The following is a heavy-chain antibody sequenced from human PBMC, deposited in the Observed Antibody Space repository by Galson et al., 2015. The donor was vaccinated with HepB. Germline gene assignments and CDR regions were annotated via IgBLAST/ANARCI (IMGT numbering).Heavy chain of an antibody. D-gene: IGHD3-22*01. CDR2: IHYSGST. J-gene: IGHJ4*02. CDR1: GGSIRSYY. V-gene: IGHV4-59*01. Sequence: ETLSLTCTVSGGSIRSYYWSWIRQPPGKGLEWIGYIHYSGSTNYNPSLKSRVTISVDASQNQLSLNLSSVTAADTAVYYCARGGGYYYDSSGYSYKKFDYWGQGTLVTVSS. CDR3: ARGGGYYYDSSGYSYKKFDY.